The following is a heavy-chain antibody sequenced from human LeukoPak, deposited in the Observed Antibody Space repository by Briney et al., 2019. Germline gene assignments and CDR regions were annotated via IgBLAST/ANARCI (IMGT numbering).Heavy chain of an antibody. CDR3: ARVQVSIGSSTSNYMDV. Sequence: PSETLSLTCAVSGGSISSYYWSWIRQPPGKGLEWIGYIYYSGSTNYNPSLKSRVTISVDTSKYQFSLKLSSVTAADTAVYYCARVQVSIGSSTSNYMDVWGKGTTVTVSS. CDR2: IYYSGST. J-gene: IGHJ6*03. D-gene: IGHD2-2*01. CDR1: GGSISSYY. V-gene: IGHV4-59*01.